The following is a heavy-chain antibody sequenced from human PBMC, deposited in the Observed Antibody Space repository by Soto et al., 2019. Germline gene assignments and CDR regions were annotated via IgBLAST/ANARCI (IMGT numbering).Heavy chain of an antibody. V-gene: IGHV4-30-4*01. Sequence: TLSLTCTVSGGSINSGDYYWSWIRQPPGKGLEWIGYVYYSGSTSYNPSLKSRVIMSLDTSKNEFSLRLSSVTAADTAVYHCAGDQTSGASGHHWFDRWGQGTLVTVSS. CDR1: GGSINSGDYY. CDR3: AGDQTSGASGHHWFDR. D-gene: IGHD3-10*01. CDR2: VYYSGST. J-gene: IGHJ5*02.